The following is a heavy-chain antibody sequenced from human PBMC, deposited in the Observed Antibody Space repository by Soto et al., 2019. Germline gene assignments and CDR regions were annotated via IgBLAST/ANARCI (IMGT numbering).Heavy chain of an antibody. J-gene: IGHJ4*02. D-gene: IGHD5-18*01. CDR2: ISSNGGST. CDR1: GFTFSSYA. CDR3: VNMDTAMVNSGIIDY. Sequence: GGSLRLSCSASGFTFSSYAMHWVRQAPGKGLEYVSAISSNGGSTYYADSVKGRFTISRDNSKNTLYLQMSSLRAEDTAVYYCVNMDTAMVNSGIIDYWGQGTLVTVSS. V-gene: IGHV3-64D*08.